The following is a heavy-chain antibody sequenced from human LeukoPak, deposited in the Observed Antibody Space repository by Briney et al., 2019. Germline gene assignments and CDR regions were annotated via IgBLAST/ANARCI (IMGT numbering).Heavy chain of an antibody. J-gene: IGHJ4*02. CDR1: GGSFSGYY. Sequence: SETLSLTSAVYGGSFSGYYWSWIRQPPGKGLEWIGEINHSGSTNYNPSLKSRVTISVDTSKNQFSLKLSSVTAADTAAYYCARLAGYDSSGYCDYWGQGTLVTVSS. V-gene: IGHV4-34*01. D-gene: IGHD3-22*01. CDR2: INHSGST. CDR3: ARLAGYDSSGYCDY.